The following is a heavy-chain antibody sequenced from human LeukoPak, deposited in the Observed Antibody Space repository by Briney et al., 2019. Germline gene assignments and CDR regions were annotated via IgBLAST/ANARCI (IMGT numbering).Heavy chain of an antibody. CDR2: ISYDGSNK. D-gene: IGHD3-10*01. CDR1: GFTFSGYG. CDR3: AKDRGAVLWFGELFPTPDY. J-gene: IGHJ4*02. V-gene: IGHV3-30*18. Sequence: GGSLRLSCAASGFTFSGYGMHWVRQAPGKGLEWVAVISYDGSNKYYADSVKGRFTISRDNSKNTLYLQMNSLRAEDTAVYYCAKDRGAVLWFGELFPTPDYWGQGTLVTVSS.